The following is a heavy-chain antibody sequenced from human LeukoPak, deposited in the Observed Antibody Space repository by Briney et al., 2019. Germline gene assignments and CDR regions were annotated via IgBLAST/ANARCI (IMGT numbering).Heavy chain of an antibody. V-gene: IGHV4-39*01. CDR3: ARPDSSGWLNWFDP. J-gene: IGHJ5*02. D-gene: IGHD6-19*01. CDR1: GGSISSSSYY. Sequence: SETLSLTXTVSGGSISSSSYYWGCIRQPPGKGLEWIGSIYYSGSTYYNPSLKSRVTISVDTSKNQFSLKLSSVTAADTAVYYCARPDSSGWLNWFDPWGQGTLVTVSS. CDR2: IYYSGST.